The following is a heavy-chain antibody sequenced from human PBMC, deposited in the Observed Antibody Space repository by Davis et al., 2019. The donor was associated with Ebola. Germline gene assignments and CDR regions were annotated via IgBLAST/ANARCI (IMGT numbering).Heavy chain of an antibody. CDR3: ARLAYDFWSGHDP. D-gene: IGHD3-3*01. V-gene: IGHV1-18*01. J-gene: IGHJ5*02. Sequence: AASVKVSCKASGYTFTTYGISWVRQAPGQGLEWMGWISAYNGHTNYAQKLQGRVTMTTDTSTSTAYMELRSLTSDDTAVYYCARLAYDFWSGHDPWGQGTLVTVSS. CDR2: ISAYNGHT. CDR1: GYTFTTYG.